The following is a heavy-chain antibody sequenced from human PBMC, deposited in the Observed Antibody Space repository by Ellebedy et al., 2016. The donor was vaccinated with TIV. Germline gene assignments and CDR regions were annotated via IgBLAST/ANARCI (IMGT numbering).Heavy chain of an antibody. CDR3: ACLWFGGEDDFDY. Sequence: SLKISCAASGFTFDDYAMHWVRQAPGKGLEWVSGISWNSGSIGYADSVKGRFTISRDNAKNSLYLQMNSLRAEDTAVYYCACLWFGGEDDFDYWGQGTLVTVSS. J-gene: IGHJ4*02. CDR1: GFTFDDYA. CDR2: ISWNSGSI. V-gene: IGHV3-9*01. D-gene: IGHD3-10*01.